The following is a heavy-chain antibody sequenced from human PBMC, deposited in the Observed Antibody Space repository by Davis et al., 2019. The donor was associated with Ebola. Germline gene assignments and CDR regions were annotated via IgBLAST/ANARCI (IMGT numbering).Heavy chain of an antibody. CDR3: ARGSSGLYYYYGMDV. CDR2: IYYSGST. Sequence: PSETLSLTCTVSGGSISSGGYYWSWIRQHPGKGLEWIGYIYYSGSTYYNPSLKSRVTISVDTSKNQFSLKLSSVTAADTAVYYCARGSSGLYYYYGMDVWGQGTTVTVSS. J-gene: IGHJ6*02. D-gene: IGHD3-22*01. V-gene: IGHV4-31*03. CDR1: GGSISSGGYY.